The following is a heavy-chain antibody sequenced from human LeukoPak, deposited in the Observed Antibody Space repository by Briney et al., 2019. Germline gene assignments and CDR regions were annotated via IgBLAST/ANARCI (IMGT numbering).Heavy chain of an antibody. CDR2: TNPNSGNT. J-gene: IGHJ4*02. V-gene: IGHV1-8*02. Sequence: ASVKVSGKASGYTFTSYAMNWVRQATGQGLEWMGWTNPNSGNTGYAQKFQGRVTMTRNTSISTAYMELSSLRSEDTAVYYCARGLRVPRQQLMVYWGQGTLVTVSS. D-gene: IGHD6-13*01. CDR1: GYTFTSYA. CDR3: ARGLRVPRQQLMVY.